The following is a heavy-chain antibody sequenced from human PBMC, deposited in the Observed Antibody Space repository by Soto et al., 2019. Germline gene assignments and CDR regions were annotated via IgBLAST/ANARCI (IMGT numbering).Heavy chain of an antibody. CDR2: IIPALGTA. D-gene: IGHD4-17*01. J-gene: IGHJ2*01. CDR1: GGTFSSHT. V-gene: IGHV1-69*08. CDR3: ARPDFGDYWYFDL. Sequence: QDQLVQSGAEVKKPGSSVKVSCKASGGTFSSHTFSWVRQAPGQGLEWMGRIIPALGTATYALKFQGRVTITADESATTVYMKLNSLRSEDTAVYYCARPDFGDYWYFDLWGRGTLVTVSS.